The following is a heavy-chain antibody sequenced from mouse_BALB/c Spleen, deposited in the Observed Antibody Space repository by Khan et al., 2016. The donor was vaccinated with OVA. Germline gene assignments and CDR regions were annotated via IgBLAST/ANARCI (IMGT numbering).Heavy chain of an antibody. V-gene: IGHV5-6*01. D-gene: IGHD4-1*01. CDR3: ASHLTGSFAY. CDR1: GFTFSSYS. Sequence: EVQLQESGGDLVKPGGSLKLSCAASGFTFSSYSMSWVRQTPDKRLEWVASISSGGDYTYYPEIVTGRFTITRDNAKNTLYLQMIRRKSEDTAMYYWASHLTGSFAYWGQGTLVTVSA. CDR2: ISSGGDYT. J-gene: IGHJ3*01.